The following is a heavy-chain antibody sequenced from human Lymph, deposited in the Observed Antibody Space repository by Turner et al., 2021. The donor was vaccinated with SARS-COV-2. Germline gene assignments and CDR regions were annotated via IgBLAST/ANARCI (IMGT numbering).Heavy chain of an antibody. Sequence: QVQLVQSGAEVKKPGASVKVPCKASGSTFPGYYMHWVRQAPGQGLEWMGWINPNSGGTNYPQKFQGRVTMTRDTSISRAYMELSRLRSDDTAVYYCARSRDLQSMIRGVDPFDYWGQGTLVTVSS. V-gene: IGHV1-2*02. J-gene: IGHJ4*02. D-gene: IGHD3-10*01. CDR3: ARSRDLQSMIRGVDPFDY. CDR2: INPNSGGT. CDR1: GSTFPGYY.